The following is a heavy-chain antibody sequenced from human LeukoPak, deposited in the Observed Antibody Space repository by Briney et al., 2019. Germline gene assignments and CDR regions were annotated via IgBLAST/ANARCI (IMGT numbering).Heavy chain of an antibody. CDR2: INTDGTVT. D-gene: IGHD6-19*01. J-gene: IGHJ4*02. Sequence: GGSLRLSCAAPGFTFSKYWMLWVRQAPGKGLESVSRINTDGTVTTYADSENDRFTVSRDNADNTMLLQMNIVRDEDTAVYYCATKQWLAPPPDSWGQGTPVTVSS. CDR1: GFTFSKYW. CDR3: ATKQWLAPPPDS. V-gene: IGHV3-74*01.